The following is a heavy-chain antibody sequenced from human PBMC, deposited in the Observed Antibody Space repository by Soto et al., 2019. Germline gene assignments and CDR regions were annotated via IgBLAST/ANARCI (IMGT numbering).Heavy chain of an antibody. J-gene: IGHJ4*02. D-gene: IGHD3-10*01. CDR3: AKADVLLWFGELLRSYYFDY. CDR2: ISGSGGST. Sequence: GGSLRLSCAASGFTFSSYAMSWVRQAPGKGLEWVSAISGSGGSTYYADSVKGRFTISRDNSKNTLYLQMNSLRAEDTAVYYCAKADVLLWFGELLRSYYFDYWGQGTLVTVSS. CDR1: GFTFSSYA. V-gene: IGHV3-23*01.